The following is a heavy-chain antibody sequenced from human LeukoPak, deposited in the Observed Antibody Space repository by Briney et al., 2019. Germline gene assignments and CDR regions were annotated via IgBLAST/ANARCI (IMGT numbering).Heavy chain of an antibody. J-gene: IGHJ4*02. CDR3: ASGQLWFGELDY. D-gene: IGHD3-10*01. CDR1: GYTFSSYY. Sequence: GASVKVSCKASGYTFSSYYMHWVRQAPGQGLEWMGIINPSDGSTTYAQKFQGRVTMTRDTSTSTVYMELSSVRSEDTAVYYCASGQLWFGELDYWGQGTLVTVSS. V-gene: IGHV1-46*01. CDR2: INPSDGST.